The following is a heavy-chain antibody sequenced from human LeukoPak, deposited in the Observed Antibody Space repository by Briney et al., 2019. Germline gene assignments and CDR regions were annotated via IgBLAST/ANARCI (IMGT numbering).Heavy chain of an antibody. CDR2: INHSGST. Sequence: KTSETLSLTCAVYGGSFSGYYWSWIRQPPGKGLEWIGEINHSGSTNYNPSLKSRVTISVDTSKNQFSLKLSSVTAADTAVYYCARAKSSTILVDAFDIWGQGTMVTVSS. J-gene: IGHJ3*02. CDR3: ARAKSSTILVDAFDI. V-gene: IGHV4-34*01. D-gene: IGHD2-2*01. CDR1: GGSFSGYY.